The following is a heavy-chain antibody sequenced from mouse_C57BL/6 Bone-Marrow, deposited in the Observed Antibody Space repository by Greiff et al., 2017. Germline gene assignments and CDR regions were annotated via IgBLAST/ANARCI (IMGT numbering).Heavy chain of an antibody. V-gene: IGHV1-61*01. CDR3: ARAVYYFDY. D-gene: IGHD3-3*01. CDR1: GYTFTSYW. J-gene: IGHJ2*01. Sequence: VQLQQPGAELVRPGSSVKLSCKASGYTFTSYWMDWVKQRPGQGLEWIGNIYPSDSETHYNQKFKDKATLTVDKSSSTAYMQLSSLTSEDSAVYYCARAVYYFDYWGQGTTLTVSS. CDR2: IYPSDSET.